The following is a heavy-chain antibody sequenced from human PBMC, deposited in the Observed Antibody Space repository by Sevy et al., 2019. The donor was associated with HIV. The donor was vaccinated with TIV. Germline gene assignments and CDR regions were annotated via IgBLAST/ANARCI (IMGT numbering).Heavy chain of an antibody. D-gene: IGHD3-10*01. CDR1: GYSITSGYY. Sequence: SETLSLTCAVSGYSITSGYYRGCIRQPPGKGLEWIGSIYQSGSTHYNPSLKSRVTMSVDTSKNQFSLKLSSVTAADTAVYYCARHSHGSGTYYVPFDYWGQGTLVTVSS. V-gene: IGHV4-38-2*01. CDR2: IYQSGST. J-gene: IGHJ4*02. CDR3: ARHSHGSGTYYVPFDY.